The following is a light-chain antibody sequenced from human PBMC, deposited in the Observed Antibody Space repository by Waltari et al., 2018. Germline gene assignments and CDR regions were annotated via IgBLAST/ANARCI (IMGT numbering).Light chain of an antibody. Sequence: EIVLTQSPATLSLSPGERATLSCRASQSIGSYLACYQQKPGLAPSLLIYDASNRAASIPARFSGSGSGTDFTLTSSSLEPEDFAVYCCQHRSNWPPSFGQGTKVEIE. CDR1: QSIGSY. CDR3: QHRSNWPPS. V-gene: IGKV3-11*01. CDR2: DAS. J-gene: IGKJ2*01.